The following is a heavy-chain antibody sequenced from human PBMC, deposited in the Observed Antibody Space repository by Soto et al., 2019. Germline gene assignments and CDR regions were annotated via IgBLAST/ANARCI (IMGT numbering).Heavy chain of an antibody. Sequence: QVQLVESGGGVVQPGRSLRLSCAASGFTFSSYAMHWVRQAPGKGLEWVAVISYDGSNKYYADSVKGRFTISRDNSKNTLYLQMNSLRAEDTAVYYCAIPLQESIAAADYFDYWGQGTLVTVSS. CDR3: AIPLQESIAAADYFDY. J-gene: IGHJ4*02. D-gene: IGHD6-13*01. V-gene: IGHV3-30-3*01. CDR1: GFTFSSYA. CDR2: ISYDGSNK.